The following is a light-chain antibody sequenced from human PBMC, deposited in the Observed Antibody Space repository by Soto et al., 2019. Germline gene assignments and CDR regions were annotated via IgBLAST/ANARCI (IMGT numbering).Light chain of an antibody. Sequence: EIVMTQSPATLSVSPGETATLSCRASQSVSYNLAWYQQKPGQGPRLLIYGAFTRATGIPARFSGSGSGTDFPLIISSLQSEDFAVYYCQQYKNWPPLTFGGGTKVEIK. CDR3: QQYKNWPPLT. J-gene: IGKJ4*01. CDR1: QSVSYN. CDR2: GAF. V-gene: IGKV3-15*01.